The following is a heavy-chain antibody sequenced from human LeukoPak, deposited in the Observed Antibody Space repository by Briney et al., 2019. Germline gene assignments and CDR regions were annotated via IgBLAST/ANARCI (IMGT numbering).Heavy chain of an antibody. CDR3: ARDPIRDTAMANYFDY. Sequence: GGSLRLSCAASGFTFSSYSMNWVRQAPGKGLEWVSSISSSSSYIYYADSVKGRFTISRDNAKNPLYLQMNSLRAEDTAVYYCARDPIRDTAMANYFDYWGQGTLVTVSS. CDR1: GFTFSSYS. J-gene: IGHJ4*02. CDR2: ISSSSSYI. V-gene: IGHV3-21*01. D-gene: IGHD5-18*01.